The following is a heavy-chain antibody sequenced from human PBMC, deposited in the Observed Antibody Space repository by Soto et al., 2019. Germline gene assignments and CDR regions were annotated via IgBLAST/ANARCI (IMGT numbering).Heavy chain of an antibody. CDR3: ARIESRLGGLLGY. Sequence: QLQLQESGPGLVKPSETLSLTCTVSGGSISSSSYYWGWIRQPPGKGLEWIGSIYYSGSTYYNPSLKSRVTMSVDTSKNQFSLKLSSVTAADTAVYYCARIESRLGGLLGYWGQGSLFTVSS. V-gene: IGHV4-39*01. D-gene: IGHD5-12*01. CDR2: IYYSGST. J-gene: IGHJ4*02. CDR1: GGSISSSSYY.